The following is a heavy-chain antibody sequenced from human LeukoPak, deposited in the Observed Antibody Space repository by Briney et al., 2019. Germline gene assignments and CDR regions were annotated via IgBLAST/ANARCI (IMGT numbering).Heavy chain of an antibody. D-gene: IGHD1-14*01. CDR1: GYTFTSYG. J-gene: IGHJ6*03. Sequence: PWASVKVSCKASGYTFTSYGISWVRQAPGQGLEWMGWISAYNGNTNYAQKLQGRVTMTTDTSTSTAYMELRSLRSDDTAVYYCARVGPWVNPDYYYYYMDVWGKGTTVTVSS. CDR3: ARVGPWVNPDYYYYYMDV. CDR2: ISAYNGNT. V-gene: IGHV1-18*01.